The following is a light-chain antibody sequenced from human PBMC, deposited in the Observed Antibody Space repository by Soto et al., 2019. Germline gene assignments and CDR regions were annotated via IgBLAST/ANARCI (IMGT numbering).Light chain of an antibody. CDR1: QSVSSNY. J-gene: IGKJ5*01. V-gene: IGKV3-20*01. CDR3: QQYGSSPIT. CDR2: GAF. Sequence: EIVLTQSQATLSLSPGERATLSASASQSVSSNYLAWYQQKPGQPHRILIYGAFNRALRIPDRFSGSGSGTDFTLTISRLEPEDFAVYYCQQYGSSPITFGQGTRLEI.